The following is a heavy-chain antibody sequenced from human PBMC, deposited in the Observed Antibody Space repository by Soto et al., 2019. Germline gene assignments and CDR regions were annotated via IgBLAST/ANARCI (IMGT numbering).Heavy chain of an antibody. D-gene: IGHD2-15*01. Sequence: QVQLVQSGAEVKKPGASVKVSCKASGYTFTSYAMHWVRQAPGQRLEWMGWINAGNGNTKYSQKFQGRVTITRDTSASTAYMQLSSLRSEDTAVYYCARAYIVVVVAANWFDPWGQGTLFTVSS. J-gene: IGHJ5*02. CDR3: ARAYIVVVVAANWFDP. V-gene: IGHV1-3*01. CDR1: GYTFTSYA. CDR2: INAGNGNT.